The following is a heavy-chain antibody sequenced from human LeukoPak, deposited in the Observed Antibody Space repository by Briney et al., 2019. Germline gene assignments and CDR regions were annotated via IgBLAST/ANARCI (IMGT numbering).Heavy chain of an antibody. Sequence: SETLSLTCTVSGGSISSSSYYWGWIRQPPGKGLEWIGSIYCSGGTYYNPSLKSRVTISVDTSKNQFSLKLSSVTAADTAVYYCARRLSTYSSSPYFDYWGQGTLVTVSS. CDR2: IYCSGGT. V-gene: IGHV4-39*01. CDR1: GGSISSSSYY. CDR3: ARRLSTYSSSPYFDY. J-gene: IGHJ4*02. D-gene: IGHD6-6*01.